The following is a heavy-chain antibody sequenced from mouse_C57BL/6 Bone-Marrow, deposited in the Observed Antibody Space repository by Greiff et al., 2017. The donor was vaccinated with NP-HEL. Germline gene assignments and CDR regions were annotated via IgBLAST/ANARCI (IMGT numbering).Heavy chain of an antibody. J-gene: IGHJ2*01. CDR3: VRQGYDGYYLDY. CDR2: IRSKSNNYAT. V-gene: IGHV10-1*01. Sequence: GGGLVQPKGSLKLSCAASGFSFNTYAMNWVRQAPGKGLEWVARIRSKSNNYATYYADSLKDRFTISSDDSESMLYLQMNNLKTEDTAMYYCVRQGYDGYYLDYWGQGTTLTVSS. CDR1: GFSFNTYA. D-gene: IGHD2-3*01.